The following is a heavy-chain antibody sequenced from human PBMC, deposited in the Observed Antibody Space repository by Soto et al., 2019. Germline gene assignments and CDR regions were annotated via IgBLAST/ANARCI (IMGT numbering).Heavy chain of an antibody. CDR3: AGFKYLHSSDYLVH. V-gene: IGHV3-23*01. Sequence: GWSLRLSCAASGFTFSTYAMNWVRQAPGNGLEWVSSISGSGGSIHYADSVKGRFTISRDNSKNTLYLQMNSLRDEDTAVYHCAGFKYLHSSDYLVHWGQGTRGTVSS. D-gene: IGHD3-22*01. CDR2: ISGSGGSI. CDR1: GFTFSTYA. J-gene: IGHJ6*02.